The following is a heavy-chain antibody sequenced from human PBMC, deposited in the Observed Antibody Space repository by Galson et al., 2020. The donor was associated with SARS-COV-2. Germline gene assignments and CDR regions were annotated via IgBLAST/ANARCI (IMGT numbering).Heavy chain of an antibody. CDR3: ARTSDWGPAATCFDY. J-gene: IGHJ4*02. Sequence: SETLSLTCAVSGYSISSSNWWGWIRPPPGKGLEWIGYIYYSGSTYYNPSLKSRVTMSVDTSKNQFSLKLSSVTAVDTAVYYCARTSDWGPAATCFDYWGQGTLVTVSS. CDR2: IYYSGST. CDR1: GYSISSSNW. D-gene: IGHD2-15*01. V-gene: IGHV4-28*01.